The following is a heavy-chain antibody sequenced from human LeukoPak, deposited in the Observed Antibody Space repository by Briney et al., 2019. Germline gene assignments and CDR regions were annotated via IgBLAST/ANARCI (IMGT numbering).Heavy chain of an antibody. CDR2: IWYDGNNQ. CDR3: ARDYGGNYWYFDL. CDR1: GFSFRSYG. D-gene: IGHD4-23*01. V-gene: IGHV3-33*01. Sequence: GESLTLSCAASGFSFRSYGMHYVRQAPGKGLEWVAVIWYDGNNQYYADSVKGQFTISRDNSKNTVYLQINSLRAEDTAVYYCARDYGGNYWYFDLWGRGTLVTVSS. J-gene: IGHJ2*01.